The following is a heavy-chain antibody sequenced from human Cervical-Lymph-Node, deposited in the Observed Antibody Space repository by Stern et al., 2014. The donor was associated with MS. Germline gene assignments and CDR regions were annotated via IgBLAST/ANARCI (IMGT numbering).Heavy chain of an antibody. V-gene: IGHV1-18*01. CDR2: VSTYNGNT. Sequence: QVPLVQSGAEVKKPGASVKVSCKASGYTFTNTGINWVRLAPGQGPEWMGWVSTYNGNTKYAQKRRGRVTMTTDTSTSTAYMELRSLRSDDTAVYYCARGDDKTSYDYWGQGTLVTVSS. J-gene: IGHJ4*02. CDR1: GYTFTNTG. CDR3: ARGDDKTSYDY. D-gene: IGHD1-1*01.